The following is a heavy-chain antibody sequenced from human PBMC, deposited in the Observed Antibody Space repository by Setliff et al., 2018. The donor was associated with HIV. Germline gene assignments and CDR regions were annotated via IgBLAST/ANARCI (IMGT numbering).Heavy chain of an antibody. Sequence: SVKVSCKASGGTFSRYGISWVRQAPGQGLEWMGRIIPIFSTANYAQKFQGRVTITADKSTSTAYLEVSSLRSEDTAVYYCARDPGEGGGGFLEWTIGYYYYMDVWGKGTTVTVS. CDR2: IIPIFSTA. CDR1: GGTFSRYG. D-gene: IGHD3-3*01. V-gene: IGHV1-69*06. CDR3: ARDPGEGGGGFLEWTIGYYYYMDV. J-gene: IGHJ6*03.